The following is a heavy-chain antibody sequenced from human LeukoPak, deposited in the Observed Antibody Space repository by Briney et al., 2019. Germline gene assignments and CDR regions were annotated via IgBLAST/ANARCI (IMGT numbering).Heavy chain of an antibody. D-gene: IGHD3-10*01. CDR2: IYHSGST. CDR1: GGSISSSNW. Sequence: SETLSLTCAVSGGSISSSNWWSWVRQPPGKGLEWIGEIYHSGSTNYNPSLKSRVTMSVDTSKNQFSLNLTSVTAADTAVYYCAREYGSGSEFDPWGQGTLVTVSS. CDR3: AREYGSGSEFDP. J-gene: IGHJ5*02. V-gene: IGHV4-4*02.